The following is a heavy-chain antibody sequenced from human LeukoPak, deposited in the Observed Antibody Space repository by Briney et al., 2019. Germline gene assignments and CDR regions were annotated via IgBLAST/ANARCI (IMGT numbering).Heavy chain of an antibody. CDR2: IIPMFGTA. J-gene: IGHJ4*02. CDR3: ARSSIIAAAGPYYFDY. CDR1: GGTFSSYE. D-gene: IGHD6-13*01. Sequence: GASVKVSCKASGGTFSSYEISWVRQAPGQGLEWMGGIIPMFGTANYAQKFQGRVTITADKSTSTAYMELSSLRSEDTAVYYCARSSIIAAAGPYYFDYWGQGTLVTVSS. V-gene: IGHV1-69*06.